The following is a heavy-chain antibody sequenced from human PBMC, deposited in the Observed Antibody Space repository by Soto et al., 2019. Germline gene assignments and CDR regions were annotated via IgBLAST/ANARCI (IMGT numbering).Heavy chain of an antibody. Sequence: ASVKVSCKASGYTFTSYGISWVRQAPGQGLEWMGWISAYNDNTNFAQKLQGRVTMTKDTSTSTAYMELRSLRSDDTAVYYCARDLGFDTIFGVVIGYWGQGTLVTVSS. CDR2: ISAYNDNT. V-gene: IGHV1-18*04. CDR1: GYTFTSYG. J-gene: IGHJ4*02. CDR3: ARDLGFDTIFGVVIGY. D-gene: IGHD3-3*01.